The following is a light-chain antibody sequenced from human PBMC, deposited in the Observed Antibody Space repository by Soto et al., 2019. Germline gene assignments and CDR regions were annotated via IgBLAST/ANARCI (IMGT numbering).Light chain of an antibody. Sequence: DIQMTQSPSTLSASVGDRVTITCRASQSISSWLAWFQQKPGKAPKLLIYKPSTLETGVPSRVSGSGSGTEFTLTINSLQPDDFATYYCQEYNSYPYTFGQGTKLEIK. CDR1: QSISSW. J-gene: IGKJ2*01. CDR3: QEYNSYPYT. V-gene: IGKV1-5*03. CDR2: KPS.